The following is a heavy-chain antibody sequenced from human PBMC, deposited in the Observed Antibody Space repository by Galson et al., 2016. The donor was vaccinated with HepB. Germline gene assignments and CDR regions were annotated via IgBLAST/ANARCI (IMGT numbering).Heavy chain of an antibody. CDR2: ISGSGGST. D-gene: IGHD6-13*01. V-gene: IGHV3-23*01. Sequence: SLRLSCAASGFTFSSYAMSWVRQAPGKGLEWVSAISGSGGSTYYADSVKGRFTISRDNSKNTLYLQMNSLRAEDTAVYYCAKDPWAYSGSLGFDPWGQGTLVTVSS. J-gene: IGHJ5*02. CDR3: AKDPWAYSGSLGFDP. CDR1: GFTFSSYA.